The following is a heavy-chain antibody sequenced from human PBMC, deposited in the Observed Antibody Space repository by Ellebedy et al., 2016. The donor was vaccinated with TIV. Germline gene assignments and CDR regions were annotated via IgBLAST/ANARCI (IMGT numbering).Heavy chain of an antibody. V-gene: IGHV4-39*07. CDR1: GDSFSSNHYY. CDR2: LFFRGNT. Sequence: SETLSLTCTVSGDSFSSNHYYWGWIRQPPGKGLEWIGSLFFRGNTYYNPSLESRVTISVERSKNQCSLKVNSVTAADTAVYYCAKSMVPTIHSFESWGQGTLVSVSS. J-gene: IGHJ4*02. D-gene: IGHD5-12*01. CDR3: AKSMVPTIHSFES.